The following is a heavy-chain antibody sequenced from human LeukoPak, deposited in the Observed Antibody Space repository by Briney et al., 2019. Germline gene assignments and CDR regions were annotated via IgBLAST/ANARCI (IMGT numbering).Heavy chain of an antibody. CDR3: AKGPHPYSSSSEDYFDY. CDR2: VSYSGSP. CDR1: GASINIYTYY. V-gene: IGHV4-39*07. J-gene: IGHJ4*02. Sequence: PSETLTLTCTVSGASINIYTYYWGWIRQPPGKGLEWIGSVSYSGSPYYNPSLTSRATISVDTSRNQVSLKLTSVTAADTAVYYCAKGPHPYSSSSEDYFDYWGQGTLVTVSS. D-gene: IGHD6-6*01.